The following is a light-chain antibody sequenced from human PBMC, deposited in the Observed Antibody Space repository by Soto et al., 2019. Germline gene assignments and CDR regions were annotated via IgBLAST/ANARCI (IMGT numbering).Light chain of an antibody. CDR1: SSNIGAGYD. V-gene: IGLV1-40*01. CDR3: QSYDSSLSGVV. CDR2: GNS. Sequence: QLVLTQPPSVSGAPGQRVTISCTGSSSNIGAGYDVHWYQQLPGTAPKLLIYGNSNRPSGVPDRFSGSTSGTSASLAITGLQAGDEADYYCQSYDSSLSGVVFGGGTKLTVL. J-gene: IGLJ2*01.